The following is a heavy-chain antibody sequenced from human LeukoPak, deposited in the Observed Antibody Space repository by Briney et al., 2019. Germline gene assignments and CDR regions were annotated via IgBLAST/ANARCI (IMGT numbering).Heavy chain of an antibody. V-gene: IGHV3-53*01. J-gene: IGHJ4*02. CDR2: LSSGGTP. D-gene: IGHD3-22*01. CDR1: GFTVSSNY. Sequence: GGSLRLSCVASGFTVSSNYMSWVRQAPGKGLEWVSVLSSGGTPYYADSVKGRFTISRDNSKNTLYLLMNSLRAEDTAVYYCASKIPSSVKYYFDYWGQGTLVTVSS. CDR3: ASKIPSSVKYYFDY.